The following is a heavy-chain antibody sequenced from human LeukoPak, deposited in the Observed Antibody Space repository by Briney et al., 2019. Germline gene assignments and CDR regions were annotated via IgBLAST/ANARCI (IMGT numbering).Heavy chain of an antibody. CDR2: TYPGDSDT. D-gene: IGHD2-2*01. CDR3: ARIASYATGRYFLDY. Sequence: GESLKISCKGSGYSFNTYWIAWVRQMPGKGLEWMGITYPGDSDTRNSPSFQGQVAISADKSISIAYLQWSSLKASDTVVYYCARIASYATGRYFLDYWGQGTLVTVSS. J-gene: IGHJ4*02. V-gene: IGHV5-51*01. CDR1: GYSFNTYW.